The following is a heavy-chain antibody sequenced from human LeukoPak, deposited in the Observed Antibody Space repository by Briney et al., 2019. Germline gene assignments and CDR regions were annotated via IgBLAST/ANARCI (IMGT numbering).Heavy chain of an antibody. CDR2: INSNSGDT. Sequence: ASVKVSCKAFGYRFTGHYIYWVRQAPGQGLEWMGWINSNSGDTNYAQKFQGRVTMTRDTSISTVYMELSRLRSDDTAVYYCARGEEWLVLYWFDPWGQGTLVTVSS. CDR3: ARGEEWLVLYWFDP. V-gene: IGHV1-2*02. CDR1: GYRFTGHY. D-gene: IGHD6-19*01. J-gene: IGHJ5*02.